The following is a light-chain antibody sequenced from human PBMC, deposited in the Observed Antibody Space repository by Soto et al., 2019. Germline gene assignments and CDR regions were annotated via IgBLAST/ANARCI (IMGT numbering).Light chain of an antibody. CDR1: QRVSTSS. J-gene: IGKJ1*01. V-gene: IGKV3-20*01. CDR2: GAS. CDR3: QHYGSYPEA. Sequence: TVEPVTLSSKTNSRTTLYHSFSQRVSTSSLAWYQQKGGQAPRLLIHGASSMATGIPDRFSGSGSGTDFTLTISRLEPEDFAVYYCQHYGSYPEAFGQGTKVAIK.